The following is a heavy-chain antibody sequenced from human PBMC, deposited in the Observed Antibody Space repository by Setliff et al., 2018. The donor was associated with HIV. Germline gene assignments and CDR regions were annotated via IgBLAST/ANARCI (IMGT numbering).Heavy chain of an antibody. J-gene: IGHJ6*03. CDR2: INPNSGGT. Sequence: VASVKVSCKASGYTFTGYYMHWVRQAPGQGLEWMGRINPNSGGTNYAQKSQGRVTMTRDTSISTAYMELNGLRSDDTAVYFCARGEGGSGFQQYYYMDVWGKGTTVIVSS. V-gene: IGHV1-2*06. CDR3: ARGEGGSGFQQYYYMDV. CDR1: GYTFTGYY. D-gene: IGHD1-26*01.